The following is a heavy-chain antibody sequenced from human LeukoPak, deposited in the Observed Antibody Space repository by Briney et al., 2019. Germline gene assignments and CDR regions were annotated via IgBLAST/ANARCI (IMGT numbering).Heavy chain of an antibody. D-gene: IGHD2-2*01. J-gene: IGHJ5*02. CDR2: INPNSGGT. Sequence: ASVKVSCKASGYTFTGYYMHGVRQAPGQGLEWIGWINPNSGGTNYAQKFQGRVTMTRDTSISTAYMELSRLRSDDTAVYYCARAGYCSSTSCRRGNWFDPWGQGTLVTVSS. V-gene: IGHV1-2*02. CDR1: GYTFTGYY. CDR3: ARAGYCSSTSCRRGNWFDP.